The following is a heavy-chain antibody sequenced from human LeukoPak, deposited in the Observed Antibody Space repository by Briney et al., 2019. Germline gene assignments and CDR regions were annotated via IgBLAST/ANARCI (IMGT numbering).Heavy chain of an antibody. CDR1: GFTFSSYA. CDR3: ARTYYYDSSGYSLFDP. Sequence: GGSLRLSCAASGFTFSSYAMHWVRQAPGKGLEWVAVISYDGSNKYYADSVKGRFTISRDNSKNTLYLQMNSLRAEDTAVYYCARTYYYDSSGYSLFDPWGQGTLVTVSS. J-gene: IGHJ5*02. D-gene: IGHD3-22*01. V-gene: IGHV3-30-3*01. CDR2: ISYDGSNK.